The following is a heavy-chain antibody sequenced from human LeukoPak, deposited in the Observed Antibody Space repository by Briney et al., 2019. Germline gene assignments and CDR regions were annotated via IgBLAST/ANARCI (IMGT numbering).Heavy chain of an antibody. J-gene: IGHJ4*02. Sequence: GGSLRLSCAASGFTFSSYAMSWVRQAPGKGLEWVSAISGSGGSTYYADSVKGRFTISRDNSKNTLYLQMNSLRAEDTAVYYCAKDAGDYDYVWGSYRPFFDFWGQGTLVTVSS. CDR1: GFTFSSYA. CDR2: ISGSGGST. CDR3: AKDAGDYDYVWGSYRPFFDF. V-gene: IGHV3-23*01. D-gene: IGHD3-16*02.